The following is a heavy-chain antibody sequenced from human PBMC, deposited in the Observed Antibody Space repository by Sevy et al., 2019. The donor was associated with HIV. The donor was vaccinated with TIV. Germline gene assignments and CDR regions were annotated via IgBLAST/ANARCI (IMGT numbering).Heavy chain of an antibody. CDR3: SRDFRLRRYSYGCFDY. D-gene: IGHD5-18*01. Sequence: ASVKVSCKASGYTFTGQYIHWVRQAPGQGLEWMGWINPNSGDTNYAQEFQGRVTMTRDTSISTAYMELSGLKSDDTAVYYCSRDFRLRRYSYGCFDYWGQGTLVTVSS. V-gene: IGHV1-2*02. CDR2: INPNSGDT. J-gene: IGHJ4*02. CDR1: GYTFTGQY.